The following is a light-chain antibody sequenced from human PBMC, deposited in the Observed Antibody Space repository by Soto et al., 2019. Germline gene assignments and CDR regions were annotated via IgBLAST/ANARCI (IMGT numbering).Light chain of an antibody. J-gene: IGLJ2*01. CDR2: EGS. CDR3: CSYAGSSTVV. CDR1: SSDVGSYNL. Sequence: QSALTQPASVSGSPGQSITISCTGTSSDVGSYNLVSWYHQHPVKAPKLMIYEGSKRPSGVSNRFSGSKSGNTASLTISGLQAEDEADYYCCSYAGSSTVVFGGGTKLTVL. V-gene: IGLV2-23*01.